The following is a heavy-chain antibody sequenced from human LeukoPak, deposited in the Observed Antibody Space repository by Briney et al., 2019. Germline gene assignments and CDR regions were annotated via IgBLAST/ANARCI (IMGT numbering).Heavy chain of an antibody. CDR3: ARDYSTGMDV. J-gene: IGHJ6*02. CDR1: GGSFSGYY. D-gene: IGHD6-13*01. Sequence: SETLSLTCAVYGGSFSGYYWSWIRQPPGKGLEWIGEINHSGSTNYNPSLKSRVTISVDTSKNQFSLKLSSVTAADTAVYYCARDYSTGMDVWGQGTTVTVSS. CDR2: INHSGST. V-gene: IGHV4-34*01.